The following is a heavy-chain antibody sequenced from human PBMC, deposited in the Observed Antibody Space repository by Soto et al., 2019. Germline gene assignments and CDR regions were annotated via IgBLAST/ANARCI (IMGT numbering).Heavy chain of an antibody. V-gene: IGHV1-2*04. J-gene: IGHJ5*02. D-gene: IGHD2-2*02. Sequence: GASVKVSCKASGYTFTGYYMHWVRQAPGQGLEWMGWINPNSGGTNYAQKFQGWVTMTRDTSISTAYMELSRLRSDDTAVYYCARGASVVVPAAIRFPFDPWGQGTLVTVSS. CDR1: GYTFTGYY. CDR3: ARGASVVVPAAIRFPFDP. CDR2: INPNSGGT.